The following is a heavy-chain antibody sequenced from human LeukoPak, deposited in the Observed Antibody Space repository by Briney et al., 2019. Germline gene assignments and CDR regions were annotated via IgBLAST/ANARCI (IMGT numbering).Heavy chain of an antibody. CDR3: ARRGYSDSWRHSPFDY. Sequence: SETLSLTCTVSGGSISSSSYYWGWIRQPPGKGLEWIGSIYYSGNTYYNPSLTSRATISVDTSKKQFSLKLSSVTAADTAVYYCARRGYSDSWRHSPFDYWGQGTLVTVSS. CDR2: IYYSGNT. D-gene: IGHD6-13*01. J-gene: IGHJ4*02. V-gene: IGHV4-39*01. CDR1: GGSISSSSYY.